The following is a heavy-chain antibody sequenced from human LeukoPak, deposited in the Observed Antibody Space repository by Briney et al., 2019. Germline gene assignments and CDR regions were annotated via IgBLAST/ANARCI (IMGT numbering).Heavy chain of an antibody. CDR2: IIPILGIA. V-gene: IGHV1-69*04. D-gene: IGHD3-10*01. J-gene: IGHJ6*02. Sequence: ASVKVSFKASGGTFSSYAISWVRQAPGQGLEWMGRIIPILGIANYAQKFQGRVTITADKSTSTAYMELSSLRSEDTAVYYCASTRRITMVRGVGNYYGMDVWGQGTTVTVSS. CDR3: ASTRRITMVRGVGNYYGMDV. CDR1: GGTFSSYA.